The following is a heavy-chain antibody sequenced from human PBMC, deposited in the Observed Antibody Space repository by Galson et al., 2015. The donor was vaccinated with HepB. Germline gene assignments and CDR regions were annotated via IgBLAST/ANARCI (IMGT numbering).Heavy chain of an antibody. CDR2: IHSSGDT. Sequence: SLRLSCAASGFTVNNYYMAWVRQAPGGGLECVAVIHSSGDTHSRASVKGRFVISTQTSQNTLYPQMDSLRPEDTAVYFCARRYNWNDGFNPWGRGTRVTVSS. CDR3: ARRYNWNDGFNP. J-gene: IGHJ5*02. D-gene: IGHD1-1*01. V-gene: IGHV3-53*04. CDR1: GFTVNNYY.